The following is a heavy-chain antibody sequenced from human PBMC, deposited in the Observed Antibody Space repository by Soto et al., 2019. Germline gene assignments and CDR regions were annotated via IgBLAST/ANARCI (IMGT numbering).Heavy chain of an antibody. CDR1: GGSISSYY. V-gene: IGHV4-59*01. CDR2: IYYSGST. J-gene: IGHJ6*04. CDR3: ARSLGYCTNGVCPMDV. Sequence: SETLSLTCTVSGGSISSYYWSWIRQPPGKGLEWIGYIYYSGSTNYNPSLKSRVTISVDTSKNQFSLKLSSVTAADTAVYYCARSLGYCTNGVCPMDVWGKGTTVTVSS. D-gene: IGHD2-8*01.